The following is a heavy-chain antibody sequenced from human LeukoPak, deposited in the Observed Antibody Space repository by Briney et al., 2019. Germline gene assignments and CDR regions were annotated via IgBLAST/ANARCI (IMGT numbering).Heavy chain of an antibody. Sequence: PGGSLRLSCAASGFTFSTFAMSWVRQAPGKGLEWVSSISSSSSYIYYADSVKGRFTISRDNAKNSLYLQMNSLRAEDTAVYYCAKGEAWLPEDDDAFDIWGQGTMVTVSS. V-gene: IGHV3-21*01. J-gene: IGHJ3*02. CDR1: GFTFSTFA. CDR3: AKGEAWLPEDDDAFDI. CDR2: ISSSSSYI. D-gene: IGHD5-12*01.